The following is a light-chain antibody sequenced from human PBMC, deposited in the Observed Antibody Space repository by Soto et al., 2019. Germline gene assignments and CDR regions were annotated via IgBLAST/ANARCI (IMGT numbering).Light chain of an antibody. CDR2: KAS. Sequence: DIQMTQSPSTLSASVGDRVTITCRASQSITSWLAWYQQKPGKATKLLMYKASSLESGVPSRFSGGGSGTEFTLTISSLQPDDFATYYCQQYYSYPWTFGQGTNVEIK. CDR3: QQYYSYPWT. V-gene: IGKV1-5*03. J-gene: IGKJ1*01. CDR1: QSITSW.